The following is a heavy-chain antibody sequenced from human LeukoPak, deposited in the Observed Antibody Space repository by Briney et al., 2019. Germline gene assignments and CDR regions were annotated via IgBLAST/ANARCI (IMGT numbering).Heavy chain of an antibody. CDR3: ARDGSSYYDSSGYPYNWFDP. V-gene: IGHV3-30*03. D-gene: IGHD3-22*01. CDR1: GFTFSSRW. CDR2: ISYDGSNK. Sequence: GGSLRLSCAVSGFTFSSRWMHWVRQAPGKGLVWVAVISYDGSNKYYADSVKGRFTISRDNSKNTLYLQMNSLRAEDTAVYYCARDGSSYYDSSGYPYNWFDPWGQGTLVTVSS. J-gene: IGHJ5*02.